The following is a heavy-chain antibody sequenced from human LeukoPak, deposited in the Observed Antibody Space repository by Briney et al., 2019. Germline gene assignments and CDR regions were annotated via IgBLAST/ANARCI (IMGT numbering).Heavy chain of an antibody. V-gene: IGHV1-2*02. CDR1: GYTFTGYY. CDR3: ARAGVGYCSSTSCFKRYNWFDP. CDR2: INPNSGGT. J-gene: IGHJ5*02. Sequence: ASVKVSCKASGYTFTGYYMHWVRQAPGQGLEWTGWINPNSGGTNYAQKFQGRVTMTRDTSISTAYMELSRLRSDDTAVYYCARAGVGYCSSTSCFKRYNWFDPWGQGTLVTVSS. D-gene: IGHD2-2*03.